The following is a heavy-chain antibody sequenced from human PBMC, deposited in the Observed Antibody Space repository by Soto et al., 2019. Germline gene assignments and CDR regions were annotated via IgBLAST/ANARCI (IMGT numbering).Heavy chain of an antibody. CDR3: ARVAVAGTLFDY. CDR1: GGSVRSGSYY. J-gene: IGHJ4*02. CDR2: IYYSGST. D-gene: IGHD6-19*01. V-gene: IGHV4-61*01. Sequence: SETLSLTYTVSGGSVRSGSYYWSWVRQSPGKGLEWIGYIYYSGSTNYNPSLKSRVTISVDTSKNQFSLKLSSVTAADTAVYYCARVAVAGTLFDYWGQGTLVTVSS.